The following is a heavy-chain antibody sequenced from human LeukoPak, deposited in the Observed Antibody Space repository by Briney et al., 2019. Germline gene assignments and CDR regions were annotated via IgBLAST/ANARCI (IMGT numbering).Heavy chain of an antibody. D-gene: IGHD2-15*01. CDR1: GFTFSSYA. CDR3: ARDENYCFDTTCYKDFFDY. Sequence: PGGSLRLSCAASGFTFSSYAMSWVRQAPGKGLEWVSAISGSGGSTYYADSVKGRFTISRDNSKNTLYLQMNSLRTDDTAVYFCARDENYCFDTTCYKDFFDYWGQGTLVTVSS. V-gene: IGHV3-23*01. J-gene: IGHJ4*02. CDR2: ISGSGGST.